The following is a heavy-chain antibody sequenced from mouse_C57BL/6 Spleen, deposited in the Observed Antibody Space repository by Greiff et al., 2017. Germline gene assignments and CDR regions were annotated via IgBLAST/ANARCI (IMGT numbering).Heavy chain of an antibody. CDR2: IDPEDGDT. Sequence: VQLQQSGAELVRPGASVKLSCTASGFNIKDYYMHWVKQRPEQGLEWIGRIDPEDGDTEYAPKFQGKATMTAETSSNTAYLQLSSLKSKDTAVYYCTRLLYAMDYWGQGTSVTVSS. CDR3: TRLLYAMDY. V-gene: IGHV14-1*01. J-gene: IGHJ4*01. CDR1: GFNIKDYY.